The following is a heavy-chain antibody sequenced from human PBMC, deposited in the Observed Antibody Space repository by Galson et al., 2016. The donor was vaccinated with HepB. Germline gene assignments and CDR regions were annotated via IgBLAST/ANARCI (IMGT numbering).Heavy chain of an antibody. CDR2: IFYSGST. Sequence: SWVRQPPGKGLEWIGYIFYSGSTYYNPSLKSRVTISVDTSKNQFSLKLSSVTAADTAVYYCARLYYYDGSGYYAHYYFDYWGQGTLVTVSS. J-gene: IGHJ4*02. D-gene: IGHD3-22*01. V-gene: IGHV4-30-4*08. CDR3: ARLYYYDGSGYYAHYYFDY.